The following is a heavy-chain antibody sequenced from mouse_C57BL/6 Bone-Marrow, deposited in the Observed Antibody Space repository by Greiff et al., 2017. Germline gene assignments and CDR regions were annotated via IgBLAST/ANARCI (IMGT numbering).Heavy chain of an antibody. CDR1: GFTFSDFY. J-gene: IGHJ1*03. V-gene: IGHV7-1*01. D-gene: IGHD1-1*01. CDR2: SRNKANDYTT. Sequence: EVKVVESGGGLVQSGRSLRLSCATSGFTFSDFYMEWVRQAPGKGLEWIAASRNKANDYTTEYSASVKGRFIVSRDTSQSILYLQMNALRAEDTAIYYCARDYYGSSYGDWYFDVWGTGTTVTVSS. CDR3: ARDYYGSSYGDWYFDV.